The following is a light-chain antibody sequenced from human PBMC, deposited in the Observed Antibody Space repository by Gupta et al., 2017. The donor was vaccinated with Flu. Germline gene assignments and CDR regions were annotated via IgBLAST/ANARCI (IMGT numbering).Light chain of an antibody. V-gene: IGLV2-8*01. CDR1: SSDVGGYNY. CDR2: EVT. Sequence: QSALTQPPSASGSPGQSVTISCSGTSSDVGGYNYVSWYQQHPGKAPKLMIYEVTKRPSGVPDRFSGSNSGNTASLTVSGLQAEDEADYYCCSYAGSNNFVFGTGTKVTVL. J-gene: IGLJ1*01. CDR3: CSYAGSNNFV.